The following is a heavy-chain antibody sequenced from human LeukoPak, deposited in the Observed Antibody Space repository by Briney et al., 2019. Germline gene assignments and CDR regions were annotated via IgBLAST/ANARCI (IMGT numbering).Heavy chain of an antibody. J-gene: IGHJ4*02. CDR1: GGSISSSHYY. Sequence: PSEPLSLTCTVSGGSISSSHYYWRWIRQPPGKGLEWLGKIYDSGVSYYNPSLKSRASISVDTSKTRFSLNLNSVTAADTAVYCCARHENIILVPTAHAFDYWGQGALVTVSS. CDR3: ARHENIILVPTAHAFDY. CDR2: IYDSGVS. D-gene: IGHD2-2*01. V-gene: IGHV4-39*01.